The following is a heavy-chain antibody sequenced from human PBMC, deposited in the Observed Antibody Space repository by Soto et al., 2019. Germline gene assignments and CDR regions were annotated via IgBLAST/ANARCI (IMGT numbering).Heavy chain of an antibody. Sequence: GGSLRLSCAASGFTFSSYTMNWVRQAPGKGLEWVSSISGSGGSTYYADSVKGRFTISRDNSKNTLYLQMNSLRAEDTAVYYCAKDPRYCSGGSCYFEYFQHWGQGTLVTVSS. CDR2: ISGSGGST. CDR3: AKDPRYCSGGSCYFEYFQH. D-gene: IGHD2-15*01. V-gene: IGHV3-23*01. CDR1: GFTFSSYT. J-gene: IGHJ1*01.